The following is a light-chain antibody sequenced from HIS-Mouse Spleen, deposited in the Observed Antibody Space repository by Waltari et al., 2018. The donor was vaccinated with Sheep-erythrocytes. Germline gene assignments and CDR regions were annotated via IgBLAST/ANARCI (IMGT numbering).Light chain of an antibody. Sequence: EIVLTQSPATLSLSPGERATLSCRSSQSVSSYLAWYQQKPGHAPRLLIYDASNRATGIPARFSGSGYGTDFTLTISSLEPEDFAVYYCQQRSNWPPITFGQGTRLEIK. CDR2: DAS. CDR1: QSVSSY. CDR3: QQRSNWPPIT. V-gene: IGKV3-11*01. J-gene: IGKJ5*01.